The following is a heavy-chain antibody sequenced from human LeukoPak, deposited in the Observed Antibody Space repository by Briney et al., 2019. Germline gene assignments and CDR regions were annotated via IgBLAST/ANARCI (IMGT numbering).Heavy chain of an antibody. CDR2: ISSSSSYI. J-gene: IGHJ4*02. V-gene: IGHV3-21*01. D-gene: IGHD3-22*01. CDR1: GFTFSSYS. CDR3: ARGDYDSSGYYPH. Sequence: GGSLRLSCAASGFTFSSYSMNWVRQAPGKGLEWVSSISSSSSYIYYADSVKGRFTISRDNAKNSLYLQMNSLRAEDTAVHYCARGDYDSSGYYPHWGQGTLVTVSS.